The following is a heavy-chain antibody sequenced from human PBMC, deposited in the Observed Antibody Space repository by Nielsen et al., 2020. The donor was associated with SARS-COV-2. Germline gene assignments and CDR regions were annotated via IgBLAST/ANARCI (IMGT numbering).Heavy chain of an antibody. CDR2: INPSSGST. CDR3: ARSDSSSWYGNDH. CDR1: GYTFTSYY. J-gene: IGHJ4*02. D-gene: IGHD6-13*01. Sequence: ASVKVSCKASGYTFTSYYIYWVRQAPVQGLEWMGIINPSSGSTGYAQNFQGRVTMTRDTSTSTVYMELSSLRSEDTAMYYCARSDSSSWYGNDHWGQGTLVTVSS. V-gene: IGHV1-46*01.